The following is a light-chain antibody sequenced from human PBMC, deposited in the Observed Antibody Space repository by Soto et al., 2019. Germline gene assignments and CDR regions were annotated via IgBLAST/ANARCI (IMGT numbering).Light chain of an antibody. CDR3: SSFTTSSTL. V-gene: IGLV2-14*01. Sequence: QSALTQAASVSGSPGQSITISCTGTSNDVGAYNYVSWYRQHPGKAPKLMIYEVSNRPSGVSNRFSGSKSGNTASLTISGLQADDEADYFCSSFTTSSTLFGTGTKVTVL. J-gene: IGLJ1*01. CDR2: EVS. CDR1: SNDVGAYNY.